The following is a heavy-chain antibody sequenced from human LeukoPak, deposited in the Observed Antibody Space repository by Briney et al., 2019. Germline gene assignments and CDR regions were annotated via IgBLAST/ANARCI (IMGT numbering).Heavy chain of an antibody. CDR2: ISSSSSDM. CDR1: GFTFSSYS. D-gene: IGHD6-19*01. V-gene: IGHV3-21*01. J-gene: IGHJ4*02. CDR3: ASTVVAGTADY. Sequence: PGGSLRLSCAASGFTFSSYSLNWVRQAPGKGLEWVSSISSSSSDMYYADSVKGRFTISRDNAKNSLYLQLNSLRAEDTAVYYCASTVVAGTADYWGQGTLVTVSS.